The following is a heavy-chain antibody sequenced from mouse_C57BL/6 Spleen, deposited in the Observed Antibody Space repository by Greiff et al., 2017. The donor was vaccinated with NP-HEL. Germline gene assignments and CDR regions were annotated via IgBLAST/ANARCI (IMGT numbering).Heavy chain of an antibody. CDR2: IDPENGDT. CDR3: TSYGYPFPFDY. Sequence: VQLQQSGAELVRPGASVKLSCTASGFNIKDDYMHWVKQRPEQGLEWIGWIDPENGDTEYASKFQGKATITADTSSNTAYLRLSSLTSEDTAVYYCTSYGYPFPFDYWGQGTTLTVSS. D-gene: IGHD2-2*01. V-gene: IGHV14-4*01. J-gene: IGHJ2*01. CDR1: GFNIKDDY.